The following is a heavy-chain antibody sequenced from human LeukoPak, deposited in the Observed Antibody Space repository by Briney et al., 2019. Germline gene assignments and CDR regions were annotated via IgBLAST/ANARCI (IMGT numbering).Heavy chain of an antibody. V-gene: IGHV4-39*07. CDR2: IYYSGST. CDR1: GGSISSSSYY. Sequence: PSETLSLTCTVSGGSISSSSYYWGWIRQPPGKGLEWIGSIYYSGSTYYNPSLKSRVTISVDTSKNQFSLKLSSVTAADTAVYYCARWTRRRGYSYGYYYYMDVWGKGTTVTVSS. CDR3: ARWTRRRGYSYGYYYYMDV. J-gene: IGHJ6*03. D-gene: IGHD5-18*01.